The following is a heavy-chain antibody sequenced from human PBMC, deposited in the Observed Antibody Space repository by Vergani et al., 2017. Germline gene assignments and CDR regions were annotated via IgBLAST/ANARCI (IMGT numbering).Heavy chain of an antibody. CDR3: AKHLRG. V-gene: IGHV3-30*02. CDR2: IQFDGSNQ. CDR1: CFTLSNYD. Sequence: HVQLVESGGSVVQRGGSLRLSCATSCFTLSNYDMQWIRQGPGKGLEFVAFIQFDGSNQYYADSVKGRFTLSGDFSRNTLYLQMNSLRTDDKETYYCAKHLRGWG. J-gene: IGHJ6*03.